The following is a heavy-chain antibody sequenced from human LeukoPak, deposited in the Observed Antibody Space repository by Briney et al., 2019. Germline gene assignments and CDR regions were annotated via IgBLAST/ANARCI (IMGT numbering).Heavy chain of an antibody. J-gene: IGHJ6*03. CDR2: IYYTGNT. CDR1: GTSMNNYW. V-gene: IGHV4-59*08. D-gene: IGHD3-22*01. Sequence: SETLSLTCNVSGTSMNNYWWSWTRQPPGTGLEWIGNIYYTGNTNYNPSLKSRVSISVDTSKSQFSLTLRSVSAADTAVYYCARRPYYYDTSNPAYYYYMDVWGKGTTVTVSS. CDR3: ARRPYYYDTSNPAYYYYMDV.